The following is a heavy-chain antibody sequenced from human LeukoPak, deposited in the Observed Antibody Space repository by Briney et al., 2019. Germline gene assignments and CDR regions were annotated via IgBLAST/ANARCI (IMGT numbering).Heavy chain of an antibody. D-gene: IGHD3-16*01. CDR2: ISYDGNDK. Sequence: GGFLSLSCATSGLTFKNYAMSWVRQAPGKGLEWVAVISYDGNDKHYADSVKGRFTISGDNSKNTLYLQMNSLRVEDTAVYYCAKDQYDYVRGEFDYWGQGTLVTVSS. V-gene: IGHV3-30*18. CDR1: GLTFKNYA. CDR3: AKDQYDYVRGEFDY. J-gene: IGHJ4*02.